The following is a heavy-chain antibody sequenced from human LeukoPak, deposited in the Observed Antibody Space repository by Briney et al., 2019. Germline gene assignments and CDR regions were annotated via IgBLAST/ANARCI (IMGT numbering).Heavy chain of an antibody. J-gene: IGHJ4*02. CDR1: GFTFRSNA. Sequence: GGSLRLSCVASGFTFRSNAMSWVRQAPGKGLEWVSIISGDGDGIYYADSVRGRFTISRDNSKNTLYLQMNNLRADDTAVYYCAKRGNHFEFDFWGQGTLVTVSS. V-gene: IGHV3-23*01. CDR3: AKRGNHFEFDF. CDR2: ISGDGDGI.